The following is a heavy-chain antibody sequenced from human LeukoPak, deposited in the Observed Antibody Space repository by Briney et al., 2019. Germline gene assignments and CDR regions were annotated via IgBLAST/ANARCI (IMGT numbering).Heavy chain of an antibody. CDR1: GFTFSSYA. D-gene: IGHD2-15*01. Sequence: GGPLRLSCAASGFTFSSYAMSWVRQAPGKGLEWVSAISGSGGSTYYADLVKGRFTISRDNSKNTLYLQMNILRAEDTAVYYCAKDKAHIVVVVAATQGFDYWGQGTLVTVSS. CDR3: AKDKAHIVVVVAATQGFDY. CDR2: ISGSGGST. J-gene: IGHJ4*02. V-gene: IGHV3-23*01.